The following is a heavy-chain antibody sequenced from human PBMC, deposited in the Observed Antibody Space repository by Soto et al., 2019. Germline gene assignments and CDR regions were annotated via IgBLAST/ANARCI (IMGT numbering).Heavy chain of an antibody. CDR2: ISSSSSYI. D-gene: IGHD3-22*01. V-gene: IGHV3-21*01. Sequence: EVQLVESGGGLVKPGGSLRLSCAASGFTFSSYSMIWVRQAPGKGLEWVSSISSSSSYIYYADSMKGRFTISRDNAKNSLYLQMNSLRAEDTAVYYCARVTFDSRGYYSNTFDYWGQGTLVTVSS. CDR1: GFTFSSYS. J-gene: IGHJ4*02. CDR3: ARVTFDSRGYYSNTFDY.